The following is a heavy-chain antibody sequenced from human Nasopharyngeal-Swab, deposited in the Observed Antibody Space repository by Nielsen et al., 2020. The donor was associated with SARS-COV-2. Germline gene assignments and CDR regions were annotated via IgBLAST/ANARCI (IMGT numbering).Heavy chain of an antibody. J-gene: IGHJ4*02. CDR1: GFSITSGYY. CDR3: ARLGYGDYEADY. D-gene: IGHD2-21*02. Sequence: SETLSLTCTVSGFSITSGYYWGWIRQPPGKGPEYIGSIFRSGDVRYSPSLSSRVTMSVDMSKNQMSLRLRSATAADTAMYYCARLGYGDYEADYWGQGILVTVFS. CDR2: IFRSGDV. V-gene: IGHV4-38-2*02.